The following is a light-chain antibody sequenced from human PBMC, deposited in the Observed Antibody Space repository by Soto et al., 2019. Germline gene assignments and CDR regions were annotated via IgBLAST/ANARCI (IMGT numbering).Light chain of an antibody. Sequence: ENGLKQSPATLSLSQGERATLYCRASQSVSSSYLAWYQQKPGQAPRLLIYGASSRATGIPDRFSGSGSGTDFTLTISRLEPEDFAVYYCQQYGSSPSTFGQGTLLEIK. CDR3: QQYGSSPST. CDR2: GAS. V-gene: IGKV3-20*01. CDR1: QSVSSSY. J-gene: IGKJ5*01.